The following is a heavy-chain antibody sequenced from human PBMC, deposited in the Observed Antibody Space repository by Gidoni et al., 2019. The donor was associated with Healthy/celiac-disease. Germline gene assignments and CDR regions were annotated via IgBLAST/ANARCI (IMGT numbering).Heavy chain of an antibody. CDR3: ARIRLGYGGNSVDY. CDR2: SDWDDDK. D-gene: IGHD2-21*02. CDR1: GFSLSTSGMC. V-gene: IGHV2-70*15. J-gene: IGHJ4*02. Sequence: QVTLRESGPALLKPTQTLTLTCTFSGFSLSTSGMCVPWIRQPPWKALEWLARSDWDDDKYYSNSLKTRLTISKDTSKNQVVLTMTNMDPVDTATYYCARIRLGYGGNSVDYGGQGTLVTVSS.